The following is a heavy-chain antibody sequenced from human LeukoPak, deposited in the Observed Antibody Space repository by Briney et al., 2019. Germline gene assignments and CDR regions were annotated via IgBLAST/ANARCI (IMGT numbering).Heavy chain of an antibody. D-gene: IGHD2-15*01. V-gene: IGHV3-7*03. CDR2: IKQGGSEK. Sequence: GGSLRLSCAAFGFTFSSYWMSWVRQAPGKGLEWVANIKQGGSEKYYVDSVKGRFTISRDNAKNSLYLQMNSLRAEDTAVYYCARVWDCSGGSCYSSWFDPWGQGTLVTVSS. J-gene: IGHJ5*02. CDR3: ARVWDCSGGSCYSSWFDP. CDR1: GFTFSSYW.